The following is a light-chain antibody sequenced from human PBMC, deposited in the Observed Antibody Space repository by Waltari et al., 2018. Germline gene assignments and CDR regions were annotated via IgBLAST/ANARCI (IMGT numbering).Light chain of an antibody. V-gene: IGLV2-23*02. CDR3: CSYAGSSTFV. J-gene: IGLJ1*01. CDR2: DVS. Sequence: QSALTQPASVSVSPGQSITISCPGTSSDVGGYNYVSWYQQHPGKAPKLMIYDVSKRPSGVSNRFSGSKSGNTASLTISGLQAEDEADYYCCSYAGSSTFVFGTGTKVTVL. CDR1: SSDVGGYNY.